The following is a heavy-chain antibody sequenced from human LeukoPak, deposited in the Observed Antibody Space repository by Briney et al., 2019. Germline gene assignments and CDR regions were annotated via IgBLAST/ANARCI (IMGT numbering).Heavy chain of an antibody. J-gene: IGHJ4*02. V-gene: IGHV4-59*08. D-gene: IGHD2-8*01. CDR2: IYYSGST. CDR1: GGSISSYY. Sequence: PSETLSLTCTVSGGSISSYYWSWIRQPPGKGLEWIGYIYYSGSTNYDPSLKSRVTISVDTSKNQFSLKLSSVTAADTAVYYCARQGLGYCTNGVCPRSLDYWGQGTLVSVSS. CDR3: ARQGLGYCTNGVCPRSLDY.